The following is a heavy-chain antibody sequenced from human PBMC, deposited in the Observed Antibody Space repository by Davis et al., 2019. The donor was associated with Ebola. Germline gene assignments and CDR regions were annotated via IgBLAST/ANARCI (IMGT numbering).Heavy chain of an antibody. CDR1: GYTFTSYA. J-gene: IGHJ5*02. V-gene: IGHV1-3*01. D-gene: IGHD1-20*01. CDR2: INAGNGNT. Sequence: AASVKVSCKASGYTFTSYAMHWVRQAPGQRPEWMGWINAGNGNTKYSQKFQGRVTITRDTSASTAYMELSSLRSEDTAVYYCARSNGVTGTSGRWFDPWGQGTLVTVSS. CDR3: ARSNGVTGTSGRWFDP.